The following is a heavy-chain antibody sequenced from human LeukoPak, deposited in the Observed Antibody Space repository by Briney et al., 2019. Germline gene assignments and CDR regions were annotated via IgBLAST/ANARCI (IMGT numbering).Heavy chain of an antibody. CDR1: GFTFSSYA. CDR3: AKDQRGYYGSGTSPS. CDR2: ISGSGGST. Sequence: GGSLRLSCAASGFTFSSYAMSWVRQAPGKGLEWVSAISGSGGSTYYADSVKGRFTISKDNSKNTLYLQMNSLRAEDTAVYYCAKDQRGYYGSGTSPSWGQGTLVTVSS. V-gene: IGHV3-23*01. J-gene: IGHJ5*02. D-gene: IGHD3-10*01.